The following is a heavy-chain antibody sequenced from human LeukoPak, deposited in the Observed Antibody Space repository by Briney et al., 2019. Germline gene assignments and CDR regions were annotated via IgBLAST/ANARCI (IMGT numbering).Heavy chain of an antibody. V-gene: IGHV1-8*01. D-gene: IGHD6-6*01. CDR1: GYTFTSYD. J-gene: IGHJ5*02. CDR3: ARGAFLPQYRRDFDP. CDR2: MNPNNNNV. Sequence: ASVKVSCKASGYTFTSYDINWVRQATGQGLEWMGWMNPNNNNVGYAQKFQGRVTMTRDTSISTAYMELGSLTSEDTAVYYCARGAFLPQYRRDFDPWGPGTLVTVSS.